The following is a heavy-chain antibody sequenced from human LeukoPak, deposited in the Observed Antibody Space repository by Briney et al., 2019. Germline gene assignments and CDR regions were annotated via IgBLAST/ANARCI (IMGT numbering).Heavy chain of an antibody. CDR3: AGLNESYNYGSGSYSYYYYGMDV. CDR1: GYTLTELS. V-gene: IGHV1-24*01. CDR2: FDPEDGET. Sequence: GASVKVSCKVSGYTLTELSMHWVRQAPGKGLEWMGGFDPEDGETIYAQKFQGRVTMTEDTSTDTAYMALSSLRSEDTAVYYCAGLNESYNYGSGSYSYYYYGMDVWGKGTTVTVSS. D-gene: IGHD3-10*01. J-gene: IGHJ6*04.